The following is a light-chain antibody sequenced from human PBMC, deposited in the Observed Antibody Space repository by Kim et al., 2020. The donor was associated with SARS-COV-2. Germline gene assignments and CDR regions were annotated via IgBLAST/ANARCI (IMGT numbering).Light chain of an antibody. CDR1: SSDVSGYNY. CDR2: DVS. CDR3: SSYTSSSTNYV. V-gene: IGLV2-14*03. J-gene: IGLJ1*01. Sequence: QSVTISGTGTSSDVSGYNYVSWYQQPPGKAPKLMIYDVSNRPSGVSNRFSGSKSGNTASLTISGLQAEDEADYYCSSYTSSSTNYVFGTGTKVTVL.